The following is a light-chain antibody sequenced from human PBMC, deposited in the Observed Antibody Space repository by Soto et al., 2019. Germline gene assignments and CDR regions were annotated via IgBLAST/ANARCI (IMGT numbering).Light chain of an antibody. CDR1: QAIAND. CDR3: QQSYSTPWT. V-gene: IGKV1-39*01. CDR2: AAS. J-gene: IGKJ1*01. Sequence: DIQMTQSPSSLSASVGDEVTITCRASQAIANDLGWYQQKVGKAPKLLIYAASSLQSGVPSRFSGSGSGTDFTLTISSLQPEDFATYYCQQSYSTPWTFGQGTKVDI.